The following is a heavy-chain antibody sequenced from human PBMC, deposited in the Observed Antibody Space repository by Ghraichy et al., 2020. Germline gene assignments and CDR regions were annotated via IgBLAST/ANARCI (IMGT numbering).Heavy chain of an antibody. Sequence: SETLSLTCSVSGGSMSDSSYHWGWIRQSPGKGLEWIGSIYYGGTTYYSPSLKSRVTISVDTTKNQFSLRLSSVTAADTAIYYCARHFWGSGWYRWFDFWGQGTLVTVSS. CDR3: ARHFWGSGWYRWFDF. CDR1: GGSMSDSSYH. CDR2: IYYGGTT. J-gene: IGHJ5*01. D-gene: IGHD6-19*01. V-gene: IGHV4-39*01.